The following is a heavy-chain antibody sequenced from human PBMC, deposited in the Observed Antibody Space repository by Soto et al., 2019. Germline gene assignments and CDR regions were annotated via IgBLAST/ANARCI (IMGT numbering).Heavy chain of an antibody. J-gene: IGHJ4*02. D-gene: IGHD5-18*01. CDR2: INHSGST. Sequence: PSETLSLTCAVYGGSFSGYYWSLIRQPPGKGLEWIGEINHSGSTNYNPSLKSRVTISVDTSKNQFSLKLSSVTAADTAVYYCARGARIQLWYKGPLWYWGQGTLVTVSS. V-gene: IGHV4-34*01. CDR3: ARGARIQLWYKGPLWY. CDR1: GGSFSGYY.